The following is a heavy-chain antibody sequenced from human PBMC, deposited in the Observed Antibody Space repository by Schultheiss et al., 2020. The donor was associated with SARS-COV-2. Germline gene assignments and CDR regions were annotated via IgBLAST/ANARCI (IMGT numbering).Heavy chain of an antibody. CDR2: ISGSGGTT. D-gene: IGHD4-11*01. V-gene: IGHV3-23*01. Sequence: GGSLRLSCAASGFTFSSYWMHWVRQAPGKGLVWVSGISGSGGTTYYADSVKGRFTISRDNSKNTLYLQMNSLRAEDTAVYYCAKDVWDYSYYWGQGTLVTVSS. CDR3: AKDVWDYSYY. J-gene: IGHJ4*02. CDR1: GFTFSSYW.